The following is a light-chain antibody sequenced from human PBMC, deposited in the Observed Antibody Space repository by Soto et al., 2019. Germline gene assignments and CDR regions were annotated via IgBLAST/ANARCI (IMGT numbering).Light chain of an antibody. CDR1: SSNIGGAYD. CDR3: QSYDSSLNVYV. CDR2: ADK. J-gene: IGLJ1*01. V-gene: IGLV1-40*01. Sequence: QSVLTQPPSVSGAPGQRVTISCTGSSSNIGGAYDVHWYQQLPGTAPKLLIYADKYRPSGVPDRFSGSKSGTSASLAITGLQSDDEADYDGQSYDSSLNVYVFGTGTKVTVL.